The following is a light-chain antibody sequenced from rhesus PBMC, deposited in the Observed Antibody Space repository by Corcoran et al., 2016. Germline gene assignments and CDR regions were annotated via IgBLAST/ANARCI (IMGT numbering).Light chain of an antibody. J-gene: IGKJ3*01. CDR2: YSN. CDR1: QGISSS. V-gene: IGKV1-32*01. Sequence: DIQMTQSPSSLSASVGDRVTITCRASQGISSSLNWYQQKPGKAPTILIYYSNRLENGIPLRFIGSGTGTELTLTISSLQPDDFATYYCKQYNSLPIFTFGPGTKLDIK. CDR3: KQYNSLPIFT.